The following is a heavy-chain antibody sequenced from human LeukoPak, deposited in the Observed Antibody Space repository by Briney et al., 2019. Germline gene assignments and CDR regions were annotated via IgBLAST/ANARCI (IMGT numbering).Heavy chain of an antibody. J-gene: IGHJ4*02. CDR1: GFTFSSYS. CDR2: ISSSSSYI. D-gene: IGHD2-2*01. Sequence: GGSLRRSCVASGFTFSSYSMNWVRQAPGKGLEWVSSISSSSSYIYYADSVKGRFTISRDNAKNSLYLQMNSLRAEDTAVYYCARGDRDLYCSSTSCYPVLGGQGTLVTVSS. CDR3: ARGDRDLYCSSTSCYPVL. V-gene: IGHV3-21*01.